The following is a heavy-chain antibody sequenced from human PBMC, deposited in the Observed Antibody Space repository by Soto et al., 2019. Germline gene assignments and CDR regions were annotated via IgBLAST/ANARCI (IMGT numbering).Heavy chain of an antibody. CDR3: ARGGYYDSSGARNYYFYGMNV. J-gene: IGHJ6*02. CDR2: ISPYDGYT. V-gene: IGHV1-18*01. D-gene: IGHD3-22*01. CDR1: GYTFASYG. Sequence: QVQLVQSGAEVKKPGASVKVSCKASGYTFASYGINWVRQAPGQGLEWLGLISPYDGYTHYAQILQGRVSMTTDTSTKTAYMELRSLRSDDTAMYYCARGGYYDSSGARNYYFYGMNVWGQGTTVTVSS.